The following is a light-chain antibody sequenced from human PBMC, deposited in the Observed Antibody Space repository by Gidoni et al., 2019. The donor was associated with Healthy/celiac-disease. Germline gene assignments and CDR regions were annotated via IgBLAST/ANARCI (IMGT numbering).Light chain of an antibody. CDR3: QQYNSYSRT. CDR1: QSISSW. Sequence: DIQLTKSPSTLSASGGDRVTITCRASQSISSWLAWYQQKPVKAPKLLIYKASSLESGVPSRFSGSGSGTEFTLTISSLQPDDFATYYCQQYNSYSRTFGQGTKVEIK. CDR2: KAS. J-gene: IGKJ1*01. V-gene: IGKV1-5*03.